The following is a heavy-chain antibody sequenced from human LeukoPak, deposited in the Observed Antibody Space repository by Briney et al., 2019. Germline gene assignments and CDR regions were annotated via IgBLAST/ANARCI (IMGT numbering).Heavy chain of an antibody. CDR2: IYSVGST. Sequence: GGSLRLSCAASGFTVSGNYMNWVRQAPGKGLEWVSVIYSVGSTYYADSVRGRFTVSRDNSKNTLYLQLNSLRAEDTAVYYCAREGAIPSPGSYYYGMDVWGQGTTVTVSS. CDR1: GFTVSGNY. V-gene: IGHV3-53*01. J-gene: IGHJ6*02. D-gene: IGHD2-2*02. CDR3: AREGAIPSPGSYYYGMDV.